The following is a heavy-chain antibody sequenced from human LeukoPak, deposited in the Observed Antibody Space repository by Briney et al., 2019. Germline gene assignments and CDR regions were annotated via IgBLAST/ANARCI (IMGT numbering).Heavy chain of an antibody. CDR3: AKDRSKKVVVAATSLDY. CDR2: IYSGGGA. Sequence: GGSLRLSCAASGFTVSNNYMSWVRQAPGKGLEWVSVIYSGGGAYYADSVKGRFTISRANLKNTLYLQMNSLRAEDTAVYYCAKDRSKKVVVAATSLDYWGQGILVTVSS. V-gene: IGHV3-53*01. D-gene: IGHD2-15*01. J-gene: IGHJ4*02. CDR1: GFTVSNNY.